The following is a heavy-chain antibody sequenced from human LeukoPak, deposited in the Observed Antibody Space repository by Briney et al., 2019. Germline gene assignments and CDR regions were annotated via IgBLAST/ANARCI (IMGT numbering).Heavy chain of an antibody. CDR3: AASFYCGGGCYRDY. D-gene: IGHD2-21*02. J-gene: IGHJ4*02. CDR2: IVVGSGNT. CDR1: GFTFTSSA. Sequence: GASVKVSCKASGFTFTSSAMQWVRQARGQRLEWIGWIVVGSGNTNYAQKFQERVTITRDMSTSTAYMELSSLRSEDTAVYYCAASFYCGGGCYRDYWGQGTLVTVSS. V-gene: IGHV1-58*02.